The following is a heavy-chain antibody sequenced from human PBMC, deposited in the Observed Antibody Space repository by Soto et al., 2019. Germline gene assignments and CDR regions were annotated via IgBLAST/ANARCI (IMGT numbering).Heavy chain of an antibody. CDR3: ARDVISDDDYIISMDV. V-gene: IGHV4-30-4*01. J-gene: IGHJ6*02. CDR2: IYYSGST. D-gene: IGHD4-17*01. CDR1: GGSISSADHY. Sequence: QVQLQESGPGLVKPSQTLSLTCTVSGGSISSADHYWTWVRQPPGKGLEWIGYIYYSGSTYYNPSLKSRVSISINTSNKQFSLKLTSVTAADPAAYYCARDVISDDDYIISMDVWGQGTTVTVSS.